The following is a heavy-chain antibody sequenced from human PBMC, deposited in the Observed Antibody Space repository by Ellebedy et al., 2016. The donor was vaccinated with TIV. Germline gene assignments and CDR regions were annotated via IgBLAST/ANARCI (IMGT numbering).Heavy chain of an antibody. J-gene: IGHJ5*02. CDR2: LYSGGSK. Sequence: GESLKISXAASGFSVSTTYLSWVRQAPGKGLEWVSLLYSGGSKYYADSVKGRFSISRDNTKNTLYLQMNSLRSEDTAVYYCAKDRGSTWFNWFNPWGRGTLVTVSS. D-gene: IGHD6-13*01. CDR1: GFSVSTTY. CDR3: AKDRGSTWFNWFNP. V-gene: IGHV3-53*01.